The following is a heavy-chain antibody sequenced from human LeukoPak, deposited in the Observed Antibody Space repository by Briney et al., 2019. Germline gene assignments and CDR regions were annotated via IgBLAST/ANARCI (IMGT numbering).Heavy chain of an antibody. CDR3: ARSGGPGTYHQLRYNWFDP. CDR2: ITTISHYI. V-gene: IGHV3-21*01. J-gene: IGHJ5*02. D-gene: IGHD2-15*01. CDR1: GFTLTDYH. Sequence: GGSLRRSCAASGFTLTDYHMNWVRQAPGKGLEWLSSITTISHYIYYAGAVRGRFTISRDNAKNSLYLQMNSLRGEDTAVYYCARSGGPGTYHQLRYNWFDPWGQGTLVSVSS.